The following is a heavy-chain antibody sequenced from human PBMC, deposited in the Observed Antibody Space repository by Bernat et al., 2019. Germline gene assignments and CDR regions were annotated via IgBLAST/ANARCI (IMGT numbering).Heavy chain of an antibody. Sequence: QVQLVESGGGVVQPGRSLRLSCAASGFTFSSYGMHWVRQAPGKGLEWVAVIWYDGSNKYYADSVKGRFTISRDNSKNTLYLQMNSLRAEDTAVYYCARGSYCSGGSCYSMEAFDIWGQGTMVTVSS. J-gene: IGHJ3*02. V-gene: IGHV3-33*01. D-gene: IGHD2-15*01. CDR2: IWYDGSNK. CDR3: ARGSYCSGGSCYSMEAFDI. CDR1: GFTFSSYG.